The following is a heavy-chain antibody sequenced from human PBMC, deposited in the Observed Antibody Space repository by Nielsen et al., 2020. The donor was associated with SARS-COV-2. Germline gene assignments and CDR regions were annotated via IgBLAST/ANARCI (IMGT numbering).Heavy chain of an antibody. J-gene: IGHJ6*02. CDR2: INPNSGGT. CDR1: GYTFTSYA. V-gene: IGHV1-2*04. Sequence: ASVKVSCKASGYTFTSYAMNWVRQAPGQGLEWMGWINPNSGGTNYAQKFQGWVTMTRDTSISTAYMELSRLRSDDTAVYYCARASDKTGTSYYYYGMDVWGQGTTVTVSS. CDR3: ARASDKTGTSYYYYGMDV. D-gene: IGHD1-7*01.